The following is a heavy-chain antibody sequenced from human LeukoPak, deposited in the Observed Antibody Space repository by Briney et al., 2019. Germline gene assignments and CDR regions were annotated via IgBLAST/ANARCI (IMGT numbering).Heavy chain of an antibody. Sequence: SETLSLTCAVYGGSFSGYYWSWIRQPPGKGLEWIGEINHSGSTNYNPSLKSRVTISVDTSKNQFSLKLSSVTAADTAVYYCARDRGQQLGLYYYYYYGMDVWGQGTTVTVSS. D-gene: IGHD6-13*01. CDR2: INHSGST. CDR3: ARDRGQQLGLYYYYYYGMDV. J-gene: IGHJ6*02. CDR1: GGSFSGYY. V-gene: IGHV4-34*01.